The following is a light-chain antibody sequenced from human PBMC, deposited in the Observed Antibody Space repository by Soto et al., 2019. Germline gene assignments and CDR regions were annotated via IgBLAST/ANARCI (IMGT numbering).Light chain of an antibody. CDR3: SSYTSSSTLV. Sequence: QSALTQPASVSGSPGQSITISCTGTSSDVGAYNYFSWYQQHPGKAPKLMICDVSNRPSGVSNRFSGSKSGNTASLTISGLQAEDEADYYCSSYTSSSTLVFGTGTKVTVL. V-gene: IGLV2-14*01. CDR2: DVS. CDR1: SSDVGAYNY. J-gene: IGLJ1*01.